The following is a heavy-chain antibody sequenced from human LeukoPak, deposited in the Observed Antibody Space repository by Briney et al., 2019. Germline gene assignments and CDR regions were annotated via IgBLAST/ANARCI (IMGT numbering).Heavy chain of an antibody. Sequence: GGSLRLSCAASGFSISSYWMHWVRQVPGKGLVWVSRISPDGSTTGYADSVKGRFTASRDNASNTLYLQINSLRAEDSAVYYCTRDRTTITLFELWGQGTLVTVSS. J-gene: IGHJ4*02. CDR1: GFSISSYW. D-gene: IGHD4-11*01. CDR2: ISPDGSTT. V-gene: IGHV3-74*01. CDR3: TRDRTTITLFEL.